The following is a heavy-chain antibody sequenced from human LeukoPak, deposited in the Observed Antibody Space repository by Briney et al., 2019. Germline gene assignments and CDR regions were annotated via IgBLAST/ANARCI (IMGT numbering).Heavy chain of an antibody. CDR1: GFSFTTYG. D-gene: IGHD6-25*01. CDR2: VRYDGIRE. Sequence: PGGSLRLSCAASGFSFTTYGMHWGRQAPGKGLGWVAFVRYDGIREHYADSVRGRFTISRDISQNTLYLPMNSLRAEDTVVHSCSRGSGWLAHWGQRTLVTVSS. CDR3: SRGSGWLAH. V-gene: IGHV3-30*02. J-gene: IGHJ4*02.